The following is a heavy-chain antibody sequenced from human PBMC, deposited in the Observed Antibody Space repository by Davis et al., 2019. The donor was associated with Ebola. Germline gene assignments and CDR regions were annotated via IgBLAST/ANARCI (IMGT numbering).Heavy chain of an antibody. Sequence: GESLKISCAASGFTVSSNYMSWVRQAPGKGLEWVSVIYSGGSTYYADSVKGRFTISRDNSKNTLYLQMNNLRAEDTAVYYCAVVAGYYYYGMDVWGKGTTVTVSS. CDR1: GFTVSSNY. J-gene: IGHJ6*04. CDR3: AVVAGYYYYGMDV. CDR2: IYSGGST. D-gene: IGHD6-19*01. V-gene: IGHV3-53*01.